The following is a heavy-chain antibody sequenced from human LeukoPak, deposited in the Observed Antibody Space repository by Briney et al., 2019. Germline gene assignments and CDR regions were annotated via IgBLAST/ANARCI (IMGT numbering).Heavy chain of an antibody. V-gene: IGHV3-23*01. D-gene: IGHD2-2*02. CDR2: ISGSGGST. CDR1: GFTFSNYA. J-gene: IGHJ6*02. Sequence: GGSLRLSCAASGFTFSNYAINWVRQAPGKGLEWVSSISGSGGSTYCADSVKGRFTISRDNSKNTLYLQMNSLRAEDTAVYYCTRHQARYCSSTSCYKTGYPYYYYGMDVWGQGTTVTVSS. CDR3: TRHQARYCSSTSCYKTGYPYYYYGMDV.